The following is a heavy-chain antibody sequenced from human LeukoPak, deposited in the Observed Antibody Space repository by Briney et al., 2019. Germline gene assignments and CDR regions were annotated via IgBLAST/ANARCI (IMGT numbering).Heavy chain of an antibody. D-gene: IGHD2-2*01. CDR1: GFTFSSYA. J-gene: IGHJ4*02. CDR2: ISGSGGST. CDR3: AKVGGYCSSTSCYEEGWGYYFDY. V-gene: IGHV3-23*01. Sequence: GGSLRLSCAASGFTFSSYAMSWVRQAPGKGLEWVSAISGSGGSTYYADSVKGRFTISRDNSKNTLYLQMNSLRAEDTAVYYCAKVGGYCSSTSCYEEGWGYYFDYWGQGTLVTVSS.